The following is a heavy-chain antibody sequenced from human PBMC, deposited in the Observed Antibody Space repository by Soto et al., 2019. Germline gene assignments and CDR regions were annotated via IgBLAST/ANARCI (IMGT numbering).Heavy chain of an antibody. CDR1: GGSISSGGYY. CDR2: IYYSGST. J-gene: IGHJ6*02. CDR3: ARGIEGWYQGRYYYGMDV. D-gene: IGHD6-19*01. Sequence: SETLSLTCTVSGGSISSGGYYWSWIRQHPGKGLEWIGYIYYSGSTYYNPSLKSRVTISVDTSKNQFSLKVTSVTAADTAVYYCARGIEGWYQGRYYYGMDVWGQGTTVTVSS. V-gene: IGHV4-31*03.